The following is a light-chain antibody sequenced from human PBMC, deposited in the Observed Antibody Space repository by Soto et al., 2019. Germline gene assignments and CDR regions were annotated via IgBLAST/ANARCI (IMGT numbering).Light chain of an antibody. J-gene: IGKJ5*01. Sequence: EIVLTQSPGTLSLFPGERATLSCRASQSLITRYLAWYQQKPGQAPRLLIYGASSRATGIPDRFSGSGSGTDFTLTISRLEPEDFAVYSCQQYGTSPTLGKGTRLEIK. CDR2: GAS. CDR3: QQYGTSPT. V-gene: IGKV3-20*01. CDR1: QSLITRY.